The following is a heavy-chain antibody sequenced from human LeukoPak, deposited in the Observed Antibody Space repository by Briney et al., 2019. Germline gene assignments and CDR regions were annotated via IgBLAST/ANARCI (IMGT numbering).Heavy chain of an antibody. D-gene: IGHD1-7*01. CDR1: GFTFSTYG. CDR2: IRYDGSNK. J-gene: IGHJ3*01. V-gene: IGHV3-30*02. Sequence: PGGSLRLSCAASGFTFSTYGIHWVRQAPGKGLEWVTFIRYDGSNKFYADSVKGRFTISRDNSKNTLYLQMNSLRADDTAVYYCAKDPPGTTEGAAFDVWGQGTMVTVSS. CDR3: AKDPPGTTEGAAFDV.